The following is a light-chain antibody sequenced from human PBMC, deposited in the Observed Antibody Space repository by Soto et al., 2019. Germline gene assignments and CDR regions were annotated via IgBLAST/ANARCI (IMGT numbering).Light chain of an antibody. J-gene: IGKJ5*01. CDR2: GAS. CDR3: QQRSSWPIT. V-gene: IGKV3D-20*02. CDR1: QSVSSSY. Sequence: EIVLTQSPGTLSLSPGARATLSCRASQSVSSSYLAWYQQKPGQAPRLVIHGASIRATGAPDRFSGSGSGADFTLTISTLEPEDFAVYYCQQRSSWPITFGQGTRLEIK.